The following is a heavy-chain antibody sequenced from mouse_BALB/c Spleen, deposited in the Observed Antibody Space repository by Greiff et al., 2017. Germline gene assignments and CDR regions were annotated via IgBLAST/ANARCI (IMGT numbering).Heavy chain of an antibody. CDR1: GFSLTGYG. CDR2: IWGDGST. D-gene: IGHD1-2*01. J-gene: IGHJ1*01. Sequence: VQLVESGPGLVAPSQSLSITCTVSGFSLTGYGVYWVRQPPGKGLEWLGMIWGDGSTDYNSALKSRLSISKDNSKSQVFLKMNRLQTDDTARYYCARDFLITTATDWYFDVWGAGTTVTVSS. V-gene: IGHV2-6-7*01. CDR3: ARDFLITTATDWYFDV.